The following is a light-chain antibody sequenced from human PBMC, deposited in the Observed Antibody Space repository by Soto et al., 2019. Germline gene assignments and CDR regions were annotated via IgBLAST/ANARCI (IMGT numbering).Light chain of an antibody. V-gene: IGKV1-5*03. J-gene: IGKJ1*01. CDR2: DGS. Sequence: DIQMTQSPSTLSASIGDRIIITCRAIQSINNWLAWYPQKPGEAPKLLIYDGSTLARGVPSRFSGSGSETEFTLTISRLQPDDFATFYCQQYQTYSRTFGQGTKVEV. CDR1: QSINNW. CDR3: QQYQTYSRT.